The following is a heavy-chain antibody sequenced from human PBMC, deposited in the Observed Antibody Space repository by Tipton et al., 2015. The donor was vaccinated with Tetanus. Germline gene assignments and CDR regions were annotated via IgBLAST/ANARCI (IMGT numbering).Heavy chain of an antibody. D-gene: IGHD3-10*01. V-gene: IGHV4-30-2*01. CDR3: ARVKGTYNHYGLDV. Sequence: TLSLTCAVSGGSISSGDYSWSWIRQPPGKGLEWIGYIYDRGSTYYNPSLKSRVTTSEDRSKNQISLRLRSVTAADTAVYYCARVKGTYNHYGLDVWGQGTTVTVAS. CDR1: GGSISSGDYS. CDR2: IYDRGST. J-gene: IGHJ6*02.